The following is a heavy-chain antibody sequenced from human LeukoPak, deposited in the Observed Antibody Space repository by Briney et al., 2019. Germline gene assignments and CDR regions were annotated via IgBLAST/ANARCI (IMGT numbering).Heavy chain of an antibody. D-gene: IGHD1-1*01. J-gene: IGHJ6*03. V-gene: IGHV3-21*01. Sequence: GGSLRLSCAASGFTFNTYSMNWVRHAPGKGLEWVSSISSSSSYIYYADSVKGRFTISRDNAKNSLYLQMNSLRAEDTAMYYCARVVTVAWSERRPGYYYMDVWGKGTTVTVSS. CDR1: GFTFNTYS. CDR3: ARVVTVAWSERRPGYYYMDV. CDR2: ISSSSSYI.